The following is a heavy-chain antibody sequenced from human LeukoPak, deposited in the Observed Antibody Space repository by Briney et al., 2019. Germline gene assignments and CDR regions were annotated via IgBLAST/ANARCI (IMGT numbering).Heavy chain of an antibody. V-gene: IGHV1-69*05. J-gene: IGHJ6*03. D-gene: IGHD5-18*01. Sequence: SVKVSCKASGGTFSSYAISWVRQAPGQGLEWMGRIIPIFGTANYAQKFQGRVTITTDESTSTAYMELSSLRSEVTAVYYCARDTWVDTAMISLNYYYYMDVWGKGTTVTVSS. CDR3: ARDTWVDTAMISLNYYYYMDV. CDR1: GGTFSSYA. CDR2: IIPIFGTA.